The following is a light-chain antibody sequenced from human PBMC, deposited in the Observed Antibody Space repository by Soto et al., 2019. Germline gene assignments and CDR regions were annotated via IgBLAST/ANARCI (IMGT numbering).Light chain of an antibody. V-gene: IGKV1-39*01. CDR1: QTINTY. CDR3: QQSFSTPRT. CDR2: AAS. J-gene: IGKJ1*01. Sequence: DIQMTQSPSSLSASVGDRVTISCRASQTINTYVNWYLQKPGKAPKLLIYAASSLHSGVPSRFSGSGSGIHFTLTISSLQPEDFATYYCQQSFSTPRTFGQGTKVEIK.